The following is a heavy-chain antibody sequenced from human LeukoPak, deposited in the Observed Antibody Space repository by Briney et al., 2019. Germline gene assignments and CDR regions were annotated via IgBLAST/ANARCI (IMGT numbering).Heavy chain of an antibody. V-gene: IGHV4-34*01. CDR2: INHSGST. J-gene: IGHJ6*03. CDR1: GGSFSGYY. CDR3: ARVVGARIDYYYYYYMDV. Sequence: SETLSLTCAVYGGSFSGYYWSWIRQPPGKGLEWIGEINHSGSTNYNPSLKSRVTISVDTSKNQFSLKLSSVTAADTAVYYCARVVGARIDYYYYYYMDVWGKGTTVTVSS. D-gene: IGHD1-26*01.